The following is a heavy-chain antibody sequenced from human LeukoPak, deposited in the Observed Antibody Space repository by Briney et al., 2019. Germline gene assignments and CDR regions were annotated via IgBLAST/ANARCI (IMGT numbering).Heavy chain of an antibody. CDR1: GYTFTGYY. J-gene: IGHJ4*02. CDR2: INPNSGGT. V-gene: IGHV1-2*02. D-gene: IGHD4-23*01. CDR3: ARDNEDGGLFDY. Sequence: GASVKVPCKASGYTFTGYYMHWVRQAPGQGLEWMGWINPNSGGTNYAQKFQGRVTMTRDTSISTAYMELSRLRSDDTAVYYCARDNEDGGLFDYWGQGTLVTVSS.